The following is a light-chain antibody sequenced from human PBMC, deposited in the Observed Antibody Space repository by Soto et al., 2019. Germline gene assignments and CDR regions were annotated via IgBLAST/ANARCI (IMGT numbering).Light chain of an antibody. V-gene: IGKV3-20*01. J-gene: IGKJ2*01. CDR2: GAS. Sequence: EIVLTQSPCTVSLSPGERATLSCRASQSVSSRNLAWYRQKPGQAPSLLIFGASNRATGIPDRFSGSGSGTDFTLTISRLEPEDCAVYYCLRYGDSPPAYTFGQGTKLEIK. CDR3: LRYGDSPPAYT. CDR1: QSVSSRN.